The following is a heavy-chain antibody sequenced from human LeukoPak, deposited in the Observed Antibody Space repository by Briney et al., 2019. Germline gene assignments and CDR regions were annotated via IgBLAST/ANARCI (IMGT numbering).Heavy chain of an antibody. Sequence: SVKVSCKASGYTFTSYGISWVRQAPGQGLEWMGWISVYNGDTIYAQKLQGRVTMTRDTSTSTVYMELSSLRSEDTAVYYCARALVVVDAFDIWGQGTMVTVSS. D-gene: IGHD3-22*01. V-gene: IGHV1-18*01. CDR1: GYTFTSYG. J-gene: IGHJ3*02. CDR2: ISVYNGDT. CDR3: ARALVVVDAFDI.